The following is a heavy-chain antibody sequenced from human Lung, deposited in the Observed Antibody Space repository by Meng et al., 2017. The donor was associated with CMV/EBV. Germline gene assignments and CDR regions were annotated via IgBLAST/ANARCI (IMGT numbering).Heavy chain of an antibody. J-gene: IGHJ4*02. D-gene: IGHD5-18*01. CDR3: AENSYGYGR. V-gene: IGHV4-34*01. CDR2: INHSGST. Sequence: TXSLTCAVYGGSFSGYYWSWIRQPPGKGLEWIGEINHSGSTNYNPSLKSRVTISVDTSKNQFSLELSSVTAADTAVYYCAENSYGYGRWGQGTLVTVSS. CDR1: GGSFSGYY.